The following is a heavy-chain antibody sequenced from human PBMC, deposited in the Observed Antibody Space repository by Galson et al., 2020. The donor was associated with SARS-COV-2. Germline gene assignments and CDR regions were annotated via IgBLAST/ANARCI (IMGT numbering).Heavy chain of an antibody. Sequence: GESLKISCKGSGYSFAGYWIGWVRQMPGKGLEWIGMIYPADSDTRYSPSFRGQVSISADRSTSTAFLQWNSLRASDTAMYYCARHFSRHVMNSIYIDSWGQGTLVTVSS. CDR3: ARHFSRHVMNSIYIDS. V-gene: IGHV5-51*01. CDR2: IYPADSDT. D-gene: IGHD2-21*01. J-gene: IGHJ4*02. CDR1: GYSFAGYW.